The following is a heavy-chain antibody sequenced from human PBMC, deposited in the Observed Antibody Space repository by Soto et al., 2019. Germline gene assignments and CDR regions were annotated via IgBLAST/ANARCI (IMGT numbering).Heavy chain of an antibody. CDR2: IHQDGNEK. CDR1: RFTFSTYW. J-gene: IGHJ6*02. CDR3: AGGNALDV. Sequence: GGSLRLSCAASRFTFSTYWMTWVRQTPGKGLEWVANIHQDGNEKYYMDSVKGRFAISRDNAKNSLYLQMTSLRAEDTAVYYCAGGNALDVWGQGTTVTVSS. V-gene: IGHV3-7*01.